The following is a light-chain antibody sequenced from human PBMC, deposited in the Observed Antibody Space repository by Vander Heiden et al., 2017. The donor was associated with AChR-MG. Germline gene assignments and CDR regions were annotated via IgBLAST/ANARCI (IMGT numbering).Light chain of an antibody. CDR1: SGSIASNY. J-gene: IGLJ3*02. CDR3: QSYDSSNLWV. V-gene: IGLV6-57*04. CDR2: EDN. Sequence: FMLTQPHSVSESPGKTITISCARSSGSIASNYVQWYRQRPGSAATTVIFEDNRRPSGVPDRVSASIDISSNSASLIISGLKTEDEADYYCQSYDSSNLWVFGGGTKVTVL.